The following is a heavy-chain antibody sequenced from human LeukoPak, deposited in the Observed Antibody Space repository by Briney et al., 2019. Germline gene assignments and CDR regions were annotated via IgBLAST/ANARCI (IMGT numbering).Heavy chain of an antibody. D-gene: IGHD4-17*01. Sequence: GASVKVSCKASGYTFTSYGISWVRQAPGQGLEWMGWISAYNGNTNYAQKLQGRVTMTTDTSASTAYMELSSLRSEDTAVYYCARDEAYGDYAQYFQHWGQGTLVTVSS. V-gene: IGHV1-18*01. CDR1: GYTFTSYG. CDR3: ARDEAYGDYAQYFQH. CDR2: ISAYNGNT. J-gene: IGHJ1*01.